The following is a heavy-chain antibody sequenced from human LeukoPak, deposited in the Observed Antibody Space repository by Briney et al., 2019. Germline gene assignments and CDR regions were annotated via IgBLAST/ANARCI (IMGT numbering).Heavy chain of an antibody. D-gene: IGHD2-2*01. CDR3: ARGAYCSSTSCYYFDY. CDR2: INPSGGST. Sequence: GASVTVSFTASGYTFTSYYMHWVRQAPGQGLEWMGIINPSGGSTSYAQKFQGRVTMTRDTSTSTVYMELSSLRSEDTAVYYCARGAYCSSTSCYYFDYWGQGTLVTVSS. J-gene: IGHJ4*02. CDR1: GYTFTSYY. V-gene: IGHV1-46*01.